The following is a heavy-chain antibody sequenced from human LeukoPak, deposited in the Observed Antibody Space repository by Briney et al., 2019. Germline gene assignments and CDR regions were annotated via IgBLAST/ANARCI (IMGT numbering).Heavy chain of an antibody. V-gene: IGHV3-9*01. CDR1: GFTFDDYA. CDR2: ISWNSGSI. D-gene: IGHD6-19*01. CDR3: AKVTYSSGWYGDAFDI. Sequence: GGSLRLSCAASGFTFDDYAMHWARQAPGKGLEWVSGISWNSGSIGYADSVKGRFTISRDNAKNSLYLQMNSLRAEDTALYYCAKVTYSSGWYGDAFDIWGQGTMVTVSS. J-gene: IGHJ3*02.